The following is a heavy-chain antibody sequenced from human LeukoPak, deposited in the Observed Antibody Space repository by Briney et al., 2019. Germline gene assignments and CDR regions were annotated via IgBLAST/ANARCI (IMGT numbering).Heavy chain of an antibody. Sequence: GRSLRLSCAASGFTLSSYGMRWVRQAPGKGLEWVAVISYDGSNKYYADSVKGRFTISRDNSKNTLYLQMNSLRAEDTAVYYCAKDREYQLPRTYYYYGMDVWGKGTTVTVSS. J-gene: IGHJ6*04. CDR3: AKDREYQLPRTYYYYGMDV. CDR2: ISYDGSNK. CDR1: GFTLSSYG. V-gene: IGHV3-30*18. D-gene: IGHD2-2*01.